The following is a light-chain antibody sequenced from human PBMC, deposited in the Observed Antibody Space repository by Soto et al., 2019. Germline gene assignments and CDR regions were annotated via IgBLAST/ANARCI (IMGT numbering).Light chain of an antibody. V-gene: IGKV3-11*01. CDR1: QNINRY. CDR3: QQYGSSRT. J-gene: IGKJ1*01. Sequence: EIVLTQSPATLSLSPGERATLSCRASQNINRYLAWYHQKPGQPPRLLIYDASTRATGIPARFSGSGSGTDFTLTISSLEPEDFAVYYCQQYGSSRTFGQGTKVDIK. CDR2: DAS.